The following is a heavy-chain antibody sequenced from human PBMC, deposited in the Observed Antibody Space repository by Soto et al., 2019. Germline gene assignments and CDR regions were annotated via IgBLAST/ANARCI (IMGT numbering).Heavy chain of an antibody. CDR1: GYTFTSYY. CDR3: ARAPYYDILTGSNSDAFDI. Sequence: QVQLVQSGAEVKKPGASVKVSRKASGYTFTSYYMHWVRQAPGQGLEWMGIINPSGGSTSYAQQSQGSVTMTRDTSTITVYMELRSLRSEDTAVYYCARAPYYDILTGSNSDAFDIWGQGTMVTVSS. D-gene: IGHD3-9*01. V-gene: IGHV1-46*01. J-gene: IGHJ3*02. CDR2: INPSGGST.